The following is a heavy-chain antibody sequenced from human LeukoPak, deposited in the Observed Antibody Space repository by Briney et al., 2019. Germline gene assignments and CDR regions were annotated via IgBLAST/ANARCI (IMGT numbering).Heavy chain of an antibody. D-gene: IGHD4-17*01. CDR3: AREHDYGDYVDY. J-gene: IGHJ4*02. Sequence: GESLRVSCAASGFIFSSYWMSWVRQAPGKGLEWVAKIKEDGSEKKYVDSVKGRFTISRDNAKNSVYLQMNSLRAEDTAVYYCAREHDYGDYVDYWGQGTLVTVSS. V-gene: IGHV3-7*01. CDR1: GFIFSSYW. CDR2: IKEDGSEK.